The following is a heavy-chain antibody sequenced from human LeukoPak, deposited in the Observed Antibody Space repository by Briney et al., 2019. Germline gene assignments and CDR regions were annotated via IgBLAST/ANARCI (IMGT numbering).Heavy chain of an antibody. J-gene: IGHJ4*02. V-gene: IGHV3-33*01. CDR1: GLILSSYG. D-gene: IGHD4-11*01. CDR2: IWYDGTNI. Sequence: GGSLRLSCAASGLILSSYGIHWVRQAPGKGLEWVAAIWYDGTNIYYGDSVKGRFSISRDNSKNTVYLQMDSLRAEDTAVYYCARNAGGAFGNYVNYFDYWGQGTLVTVSS. CDR3: ARNAGGAFGNYVNYFDY.